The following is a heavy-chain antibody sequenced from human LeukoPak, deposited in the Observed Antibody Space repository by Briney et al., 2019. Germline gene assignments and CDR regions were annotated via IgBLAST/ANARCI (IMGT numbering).Heavy chain of an antibody. CDR1: GFTFSSYG. J-gene: IGHJ4*02. Sequence: GGSLRLSCAASGFTFSSYGMSWVRQAPGKGLEWVAFIRYDGSNKYYADSVKGRFTISRDNSKNTLYLQMNSLRAEDTAVYYCAKDRIGGGNYFDYWGQGTLVTVSS. D-gene: IGHD2-15*01. CDR3: AKDRIGGGNYFDY. CDR2: IRYDGSNK. V-gene: IGHV3-30*02.